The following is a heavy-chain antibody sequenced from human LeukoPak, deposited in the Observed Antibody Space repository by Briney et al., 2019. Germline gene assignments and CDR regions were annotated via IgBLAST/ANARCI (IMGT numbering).Heavy chain of an antibody. J-gene: IGHJ4*02. CDR1: GFTFSSYW. CDR2: IKQDGSEK. V-gene: IGHV3-7*03. Sequence: GSLRLSCAASGFTFSSYWMSWVHQAPGKGLEWVANIKQDGSEKYYVDSVKGRFTISRDNAKNSLYLQMNSLRAEDTAVYYCARDGEPLLWFGELLGPYFDYWGQGTLVTVSS. D-gene: IGHD3-10*01. CDR3: ARDGEPLLWFGELLGPYFDY.